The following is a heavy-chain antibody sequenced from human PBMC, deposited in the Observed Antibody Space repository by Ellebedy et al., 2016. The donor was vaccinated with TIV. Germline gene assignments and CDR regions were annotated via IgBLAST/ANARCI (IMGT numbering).Heavy chain of an antibody. J-gene: IGHJ4*02. CDR1: GYFFTNHY. V-gene: IGHV1-46*01. Sequence: AASVKVSCKASGYFFTNHYLHWVRQAPGQGLAWVGIINLNDGSTSYAQKFHDRVTMARDTSTSTIYMELYSLRSEDTAIYFCAREDSSISYLDYWGPGTVLTVSS. CDR2: INLNDGST. CDR3: AREDSSISYLDY.